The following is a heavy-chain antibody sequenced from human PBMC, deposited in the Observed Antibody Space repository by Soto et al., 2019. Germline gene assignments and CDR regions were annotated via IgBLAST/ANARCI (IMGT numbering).Heavy chain of an antibody. V-gene: IGHV1-69*13. Sequence: ASVKVSCKASGGTFSSYAISWVRQAPGQGLEWMGGIIPIFGTANYAQKFQGRVTITADESTSTAYMELSSLRSEDTAVYYCARDRWAYYYDSSGSARAFDIWGQGTMVTVS. CDR2: IIPIFGTA. D-gene: IGHD3-22*01. CDR1: GGTFSSYA. CDR3: ARDRWAYYYDSSGSARAFDI. J-gene: IGHJ3*02.